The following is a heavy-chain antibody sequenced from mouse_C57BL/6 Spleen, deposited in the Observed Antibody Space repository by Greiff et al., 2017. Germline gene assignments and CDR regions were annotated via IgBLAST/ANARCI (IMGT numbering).Heavy chain of an antibody. D-gene: IGHD1-1*01. Sequence: DVKLVESGGGLVQPGGSLSLSCAASGFTFTDYYMSWVRQPPGKALEWLGFIRNKANGYTTEYSASVKGRFTISIDNSQSILYLQMNALRAEDSATYYCASPDGSSFYYAMDYWGQGTSVTVSS. CDR2: IRNKANGYTT. CDR3: ASPDGSSFYYAMDY. J-gene: IGHJ4*01. V-gene: IGHV7-3*01. CDR1: GFTFTDYY.